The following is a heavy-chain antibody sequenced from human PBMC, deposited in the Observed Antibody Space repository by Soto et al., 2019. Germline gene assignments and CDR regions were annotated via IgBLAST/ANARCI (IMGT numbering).Heavy chain of an antibody. J-gene: IGHJ4*02. Sequence: SETLSLTCTVSGGSISSYYWSWIRQPPGKGLEWIGYIYYSGSTSYNPSLKSRVTISVDTSKNQFSLKLSSVTAADTAVYYCARHRDLAAVLDCWGQGTLVTVSS. CDR3: ARHRDLAAVLDC. CDR2: IYYSGST. V-gene: IGHV4-59*08. CDR1: GGSISSYY. D-gene: IGHD6-13*01.